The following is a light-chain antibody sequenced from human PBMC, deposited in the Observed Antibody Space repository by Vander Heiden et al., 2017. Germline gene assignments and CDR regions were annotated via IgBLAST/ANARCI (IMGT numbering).Light chain of an antibody. CDR2: AAS. J-gene: IGKJ4*01. CDR3: QQTARTPLT. V-gene: IGKV1-39*01. CDR1: QSITSY. Sequence: DIQMTQSPSSLSASVGDSVPLTCLASQSITSYLNWYQQKPGKAPKLLMYAASNLQSGVPSRFSGSGSGTDFTLTISSLQPEDFATYHCQQTARTPLTFGGGTKVEIK.